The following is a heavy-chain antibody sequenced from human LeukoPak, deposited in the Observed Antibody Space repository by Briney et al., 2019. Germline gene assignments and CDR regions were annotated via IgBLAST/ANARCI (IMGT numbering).Heavy chain of an antibody. CDR2: INPNSGGT. CDR3: ARPLYGGNSEFGY. CDR1: GYTLTELS. J-gene: IGHJ4*02. V-gene: IGHV1-2*02. D-gene: IGHD2-21*02. Sequence: ASVKVSCKVSGYTLTELSMHWVRQAPGQGLEWMGWINPNSGGTNYAQKFQGRVTMTRDTSISTAYMELSRLRSDDTAVYYCARPLYGGNSEFGYWGQGTLVTVSS.